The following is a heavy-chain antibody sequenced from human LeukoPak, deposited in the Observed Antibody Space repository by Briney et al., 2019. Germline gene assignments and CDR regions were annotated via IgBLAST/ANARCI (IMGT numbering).Heavy chain of an antibody. CDR3: ARDRWELLRALSY. CDR1: GFTFSSYA. J-gene: IGHJ4*02. CDR2: ISYDGSNK. Sequence: PGGSLRLSCAASGFTFSSYAMHWVRQAPGKGLEWVAVISYDGSNKYYADSVKGRFTIPRDNSKNTLYLQMNSLRAEDTAVYYCARDRWELLRALSYWGQGTLVTVSS. V-gene: IGHV3-30*04. D-gene: IGHD1-26*01.